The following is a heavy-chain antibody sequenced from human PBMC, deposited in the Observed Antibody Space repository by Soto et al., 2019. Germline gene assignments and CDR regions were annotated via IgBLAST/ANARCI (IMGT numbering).Heavy chain of an antibody. CDR3: ARDREQYYYSYYYGMDV. J-gene: IGHJ6*02. V-gene: IGHV3-30*03. CDR2: ISYDGSNK. CDR1: GFTFSSYG. Sequence: GGSLRLSCAASGFTFSSYGMHWVRQAPGKGLEWVAVISYDGSNKYYADSVKGRFTISRDNSKNTLFLQMNSLRAEDTAVYYCARDREQYYYSYYYGMDVWGQGTTVTVSS.